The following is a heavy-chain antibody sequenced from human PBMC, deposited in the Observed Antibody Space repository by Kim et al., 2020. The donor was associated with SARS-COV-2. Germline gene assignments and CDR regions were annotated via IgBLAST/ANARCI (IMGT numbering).Heavy chain of an antibody. CDR2: ISSSSSYI. CDR3: VLGLGCSSTSCYFGTGAPFDY. Sequence: GGSLRLSCAASGFTFSSYSMNWVRQAPGKGLEWVSSISSSSSYIYYADSVKGRFTISRDNAKNSLYLQMNSLRAEDTAVYYCVLGLGCSSTSCYFGTGAPFDYWGQGTLVTVSS. D-gene: IGHD2-2*01. CDR1: GFTFSSYS. J-gene: IGHJ4*02. V-gene: IGHV3-21*01.